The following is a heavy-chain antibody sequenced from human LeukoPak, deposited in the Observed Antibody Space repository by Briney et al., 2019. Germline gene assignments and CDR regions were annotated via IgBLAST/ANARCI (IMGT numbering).Heavy chain of an antibody. J-gene: IGHJ4*02. CDR3: ARGSASGYYFDY. CDR2: IKSDGST. V-gene: IGHV3-74*01. Sequence: GGSLRLSCAASGFTFSSYWMHWVRPAPGKGLVWVSRIKSDGSTNYADSVKGRFTISRDNAKNTVSLQMNSLRTEDTGVYYCARGSASGYYFDYWGQGTLVTVSS. D-gene: IGHD3-22*01. CDR1: GFTFSSYW.